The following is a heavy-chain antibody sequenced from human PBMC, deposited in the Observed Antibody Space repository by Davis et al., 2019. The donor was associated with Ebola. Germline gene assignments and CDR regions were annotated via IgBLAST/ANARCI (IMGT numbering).Heavy chain of an antibody. J-gene: IGHJ3*02. CDR3: ARVMTTVTTLRAFDI. D-gene: IGHD4-17*01. Sequence: GESLKISCAASGFTSSSYWMSWVRQAPGKGLEWVANIKHAGSEKYYVDSVKGRFTISRDNAKNSLYLQMNSLRAEDTAVYYCARVMTTVTTLRAFDIWGQGTMVTVSS. CDR1: GFTSSSYW. V-gene: IGHV3-7*01. CDR2: IKHAGSEK.